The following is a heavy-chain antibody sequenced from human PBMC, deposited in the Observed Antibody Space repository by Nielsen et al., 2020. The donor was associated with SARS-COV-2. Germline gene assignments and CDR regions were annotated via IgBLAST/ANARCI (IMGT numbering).Heavy chain of an antibody. CDR3: AREGSGRGYSGYDY. J-gene: IGHJ4*02. CDR1: GGSISSYY. D-gene: IGHD5-12*01. CDR2: IYYSGST. Sequence: GSLRLSCTVSGGSISSYYWSWIRQPPGKGLEWIGYIYYSGSTNYNPSLKSRVTISVDTSKNQSSLKLSSVTAADTAVYYCAREGSGRGYSGYDYWGQGTLVTVPS. V-gene: IGHV4-59*12.